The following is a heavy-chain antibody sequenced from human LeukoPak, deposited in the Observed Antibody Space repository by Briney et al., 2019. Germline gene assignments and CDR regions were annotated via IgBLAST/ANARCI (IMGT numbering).Heavy chain of an antibody. J-gene: IGHJ4*02. CDR2: ISSSGSTI. D-gene: IGHD3-3*01. Sequence: PGGSLRLSCAASGFTFSDYYMSWICQAPGKGLEWVSYISSSGSTIYYADSVKGRFTISRDNAKNSLYLQMNSLRAEDTAVYYCARDYNFWSGYRDYWGQGTLVTVSS. CDR3: ARDYNFWSGYRDY. CDR1: GFTFSDYY. V-gene: IGHV3-11*01.